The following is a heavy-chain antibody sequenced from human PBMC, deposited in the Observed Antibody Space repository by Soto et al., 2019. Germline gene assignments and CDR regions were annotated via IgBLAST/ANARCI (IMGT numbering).Heavy chain of an antibody. Sequence: GGSLRLSCAASGFTFSSYAMSWVRQAPGKGLEWVSAISGSGGSTYYADSVKGRFTISRDNSKNTLYLQMNGLRAEDTAVYYCASIKTGSVTGNWGQGTLVTVSS. CDR3: ASIKTGSVTGN. CDR2: ISGSGGST. V-gene: IGHV3-23*01. CDR1: GFTFSSYA. J-gene: IGHJ4*02.